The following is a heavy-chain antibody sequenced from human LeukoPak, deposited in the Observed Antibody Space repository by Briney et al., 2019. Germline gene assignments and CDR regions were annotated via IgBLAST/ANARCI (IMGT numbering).Heavy chain of an antibody. D-gene: IGHD3-16*02. V-gene: IGHV3-66*02. Sequence: GGSLRLSCAASGFTVSSNYMSWVRQAPGKGLEWASVIYSGGSTYYADSVKGRFTISRDNSKNTLYLQMNSLRAEDTAVYYCASIASGPIGYWGQGTLVTVSS. CDR1: GFTVSSNY. CDR3: ASIASGPIGY. J-gene: IGHJ4*02. CDR2: IYSGGST.